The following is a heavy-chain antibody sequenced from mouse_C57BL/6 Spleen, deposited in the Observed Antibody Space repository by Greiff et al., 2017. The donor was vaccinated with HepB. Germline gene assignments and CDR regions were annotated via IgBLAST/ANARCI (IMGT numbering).Heavy chain of an antibody. CDR3: ERSEDYYGYDYYALDY. V-gene: IGHV1-72*01. CDR1: GYTFTSYW. CDR2: IDPNSGGT. D-gene: IGHD2-2*01. J-gene: IGHJ4*01. Sequence: QVQLKQPGAELVKPGASVKLSCKASGYTFTSYWMHWVKQRPGRGLEWIGRIDPNSGGTKYNEKFKSKATLTVDKPSSTAYMQLSSLTSEDSAVYYYERSEDYYGYDYYALDYWGQGTSVTVSS.